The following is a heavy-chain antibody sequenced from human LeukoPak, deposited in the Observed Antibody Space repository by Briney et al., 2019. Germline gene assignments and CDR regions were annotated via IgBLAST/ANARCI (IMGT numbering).Heavy chain of an antibody. J-gene: IGHJ6*02. CDR1: GFTFSSYA. D-gene: IGHD1-26*01. CDR3: ARGATRHYYYYGMDV. V-gene: IGHV3-23*01. Sequence: PGGSLRLSCAASGFTFSSYAMSWVRQAPGKGLQWVSAISGSGGSTYYADSVKGRFTISRDNSKNTLYLQMNSLRAEDTAVYYCARGATRHYYYYGMDVWGQGTTVTVSS. CDR2: ISGSGGST.